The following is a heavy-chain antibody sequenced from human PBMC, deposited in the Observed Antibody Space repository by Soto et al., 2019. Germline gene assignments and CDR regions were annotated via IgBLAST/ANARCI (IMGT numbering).Heavy chain of an antibody. CDR1: GGSISSYY. CDR2: IYTSGST. J-gene: IGHJ6*02. D-gene: IGHD3-3*01. V-gene: IGHV4-4*07. Sequence: PSETLSLTCTVSGGSISSYYWSWIRQPAGKGLEWNGRIYTSGSTNYNPSLKSRVTMSVDTSKNQFSLKLSSVTAADTAVYYCARDYYDVWSTPNYYYYGMDVWGQGTTVTVSS. CDR3: ARDYYDVWSTPNYYYYGMDV.